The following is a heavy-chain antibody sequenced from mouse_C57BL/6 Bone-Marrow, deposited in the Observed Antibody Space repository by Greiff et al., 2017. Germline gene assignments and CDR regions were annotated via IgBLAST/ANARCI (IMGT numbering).Heavy chain of an antibody. D-gene: IGHD2-3*01. V-gene: IGHV1-50*01. CDR3: ARDGYYGY. CDR1: GYTFTSYW. J-gene: IGHJ2*01. Sequence: QVQLQQPGAELVKPGASVKLSCKASGYTFTSYWMQWVKQRPGQGLEGIGEIDPSASYTNYNQKFKGKATLTVDTSSSTAYMQLSSLTSEDSAVYYCARDGYYGYWGQGTTLTVSS. CDR2: IDPSASYT.